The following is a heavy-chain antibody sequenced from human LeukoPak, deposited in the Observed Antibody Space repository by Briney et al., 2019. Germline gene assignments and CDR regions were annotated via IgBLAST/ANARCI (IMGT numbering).Heavy chain of an antibody. V-gene: IGHV4-34*01. J-gene: IGHJ2*01. CDR3: ARVLEGSSGQHWYFDL. D-gene: IGHD6-19*01. CDR1: GGSISSYT. Sequence: SETLSLTCTVSGGSISSYTWSWIRQPPGKGLEWIGEINHSGSTNYNPSLKSRVTISVDTSKNQFSLKLSSVTAADTAVYYCARVLEGSSGQHWYFDLWGRGTLVTVSS. CDR2: INHSGST.